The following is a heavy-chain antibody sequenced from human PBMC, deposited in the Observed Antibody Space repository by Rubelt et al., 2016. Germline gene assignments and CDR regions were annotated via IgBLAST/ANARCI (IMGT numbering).Heavy chain of an antibody. CDR2: INHSGST. CDR3: ARVKSSSGWYYFDY. V-gene: IGHV4-34*01. D-gene: IGHD6-19*01. Sequence: GLEWIGEINHSGSTNYNPSLKSRVTISVDTSKNQFSLKLSSVTAADAAVYYCARVKSSSGWYYFDYWGQGTLVTVSS. J-gene: IGHJ4*02.